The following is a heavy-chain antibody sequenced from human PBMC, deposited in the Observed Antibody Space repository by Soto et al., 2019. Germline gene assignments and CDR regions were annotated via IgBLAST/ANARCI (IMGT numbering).Heavy chain of an antibody. CDR1: GYSFTSYW. V-gene: IGHV5-51*01. D-gene: IGHD2-21*02. Sequence: GESPKISCEGSGYSFTSYWIGWVRQMPGKGLEWMGIIYPGDSDTRYSPSFQGQVTISADKSISTAYLQWSSLKASDTAMYFCSRYCGGDCYSGPYYYGMDVLGQGTTVTVSS. CDR3: SRYCGGDCYSGPYYYGMDV. CDR2: IYPGDSDT. J-gene: IGHJ6*02.